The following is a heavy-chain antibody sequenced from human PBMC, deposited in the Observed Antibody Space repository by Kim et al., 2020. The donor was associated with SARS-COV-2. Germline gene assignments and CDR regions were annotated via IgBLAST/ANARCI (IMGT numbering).Heavy chain of an antibody. CDR3: AREQGGYDPGSFDY. D-gene: IGHD5-12*01. V-gene: IGHV3-48*02. CDR1: GFTFSSYS. Sequence: GGSLRLSCAASGFTFSSYSMNWVRQAPGKGLEWVSYISSSSSTIYYADSVKGRFTISRDNAKNSLYLQMNSLRDEDTAVYYCAREQGGYDPGSFDYWGQGTLVTVSS. J-gene: IGHJ4*02. CDR2: ISSSSSTI.